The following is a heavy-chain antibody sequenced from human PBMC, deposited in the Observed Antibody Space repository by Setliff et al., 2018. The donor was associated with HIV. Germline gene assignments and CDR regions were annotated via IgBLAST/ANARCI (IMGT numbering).Heavy chain of an antibody. CDR1: GGSFSNSYYF. CDR2: ISYSGST. Sequence: SETLSLTCNVSGGSFSNSYYFWGWIRQPPGKGLEWIGSISYSGSTYYNPSLKSRVTMSVDTSKNQFSLKLSSVTAADTAVYYCARHRQGLTGSTPGYYMDVWGKGTTVTISS. J-gene: IGHJ6*03. V-gene: IGHV4-39*01. CDR3: ARHRQGLTGSTPGYYMDV. D-gene: IGHD1-7*01.